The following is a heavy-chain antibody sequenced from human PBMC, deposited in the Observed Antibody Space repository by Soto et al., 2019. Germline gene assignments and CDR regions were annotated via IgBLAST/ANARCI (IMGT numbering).Heavy chain of an antibody. Sequence: PSETLSLTCAVYAGSFSGYYWSWIRQPPGKGLEWIGEINHSGSTNYNPSLKSRVTISVDTSKNQFSLKLSSVTAADTAVYYCARAYGGNVFDYWGQGTLVTVSS. V-gene: IGHV4-34*01. CDR1: AGSFSGYY. CDR3: ARAYGGNVFDY. J-gene: IGHJ4*02. D-gene: IGHD4-17*01. CDR2: INHSGST.